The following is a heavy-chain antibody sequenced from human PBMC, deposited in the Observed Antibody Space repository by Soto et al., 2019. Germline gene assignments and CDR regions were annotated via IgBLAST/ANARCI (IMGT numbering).Heavy chain of an antibody. J-gene: IGHJ5*02. D-gene: IGHD6-6*01. Sequence: PSETLSLTCTVSGGSISSGDYYWSWIRQPPGKGLEWIGYIYYSGSTYYNPSIKSRVTISVDTSKNQFSLKLSSVTAADTAVYYCAREYSSSSGVGWFDPWGQGTLVTVSS. CDR1: GGSISSGDYY. CDR2: IYYSGST. V-gene: IGHV4-30-4*01. CDR3: AREYSSSSGVGWFDP.